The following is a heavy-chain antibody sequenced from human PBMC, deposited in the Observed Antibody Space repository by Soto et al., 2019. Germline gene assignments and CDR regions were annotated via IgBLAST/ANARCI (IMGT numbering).Heavy chain of an antibody. J-gene: IGHJ6*03. Sequence: ASVKVSCKASGYTFTSYGISWVRQAPGQGLEWMGWISAYNGNTNYAQKLQGRVTMTTDTSTSTAYMELRSLRSDDTAVYYCARGPYSSSWLDSYYYYYMDVWGKGTTVTVSS. CDR2: ISAYNGNT. V-gene: IGHV1-18*01. CDR3: ARGPYSSSWLDSYYYYYMDV. CDR1: GYTFTSYG. D-gene: IGHD6-13*01.